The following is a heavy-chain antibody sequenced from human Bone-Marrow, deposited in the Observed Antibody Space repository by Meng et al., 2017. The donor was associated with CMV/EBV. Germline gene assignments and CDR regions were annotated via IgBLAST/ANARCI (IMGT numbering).Heavy chain of an antibody. CDR3: AREDIVVVPAALKGYNWFDP. Sequence: GSLRLSCAVYGGSFSGYYWSWIRQPPGKGLEWIGEINHSGSTNYNPSLKSRVTISVDTSKNQFSLKLSSVTAADTAVYYCAREDIVVVPAALKGYNWFDPWGQGTLVTVSS. J-gene: IGHJ5*02. V-gene: IGHV4-34*01. D-gene: IGHD2-2*01. CDR2: INHSGST. CDR1: GGSFSGYY.